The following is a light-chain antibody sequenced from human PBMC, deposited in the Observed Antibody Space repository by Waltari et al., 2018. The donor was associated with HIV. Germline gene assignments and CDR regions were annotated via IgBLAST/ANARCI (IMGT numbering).Light chain of an antibody. V-gene: IGLV2-23*02. CDR1: SSDVGSYNL. CDR3: CSYAGSSTFYV. Sequence: QSALTQPASVSGSPGQSITISCTGTSSDVGSYNLFPWYQQHPGKAPKPMIYEVSKRPSGVSNRFSGSKSGNTASLTISGLQAEDEADYYCCSYAGSSTFYVFGTGTKVTVL. CDR2: EVS. J-gene: IGLJ1*01.